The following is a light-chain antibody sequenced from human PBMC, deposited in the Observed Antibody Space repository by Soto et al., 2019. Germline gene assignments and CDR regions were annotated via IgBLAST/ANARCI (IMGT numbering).Light chain of an antibody. Sequence: DIQMTQSPSTLSASVGDRVTITCRASQSISSWLAWYQQKPGKAPKLLIYDASSLESGVPSRFSGSGSGTEFTLTISSLQPDDFATYYCQQYNSYSGTFAQGTKADIK. J-gene: IGKJ1*01. CDR1: QSISSW. V-gene: IGKV1-5*01. CDR2: DAS. CDR3: QQYNSYSGT.